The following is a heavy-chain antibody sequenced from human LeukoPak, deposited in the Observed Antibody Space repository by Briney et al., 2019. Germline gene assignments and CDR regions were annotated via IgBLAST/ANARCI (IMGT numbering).Heavy chain of an antibody. CDR3: ARGDYYDSSGDY. CDR1: GFTVSSNY. Sequence: GGSLRLSCAASGFTVSSNYMSWVRQAPGKGPEWVSVIYSGGSTYYADSVKGRFTISRDNSKNTLYLQMNSLRAEDTAVYYCARGDYYDSSGDYWGQGTLVTVSS. V-gene: IGHV3-53*01. D-gene: IGHD3-22*01. J-gene: IGHJ4*02. CDR2: IYSGGST.